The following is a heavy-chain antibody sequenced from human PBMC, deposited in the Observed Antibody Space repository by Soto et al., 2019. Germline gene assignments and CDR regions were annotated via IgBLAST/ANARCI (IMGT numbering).Heavy chain of an antibody. V-gene: IGHV1-2*04. CDR1: GYTFTGYY. Sequence: QVQLVQSGAEVKKPGASVKVSCKASGYTFTGYYMHWVRQAPGQGLEWMGWINPNSGGTNYEQKFQGWVTMTRDTSISTAYMELSRLRSDDTAVYYCARSQGSITTCMDVWGQGTTVTVSS. D-gene: IGHD3-10*01. J-gene: IGHJ6*02. CDR2: INPNSGGT. CDR3: ARSQGSITTCMDV.